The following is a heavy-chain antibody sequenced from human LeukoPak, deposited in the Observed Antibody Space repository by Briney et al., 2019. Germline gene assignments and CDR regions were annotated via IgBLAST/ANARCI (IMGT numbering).Heavy chain of an antibody. J-gene: IGHJ4*02. V-gene: IGHV1-2*02. CDR3: ARYVDYYDSSGYTALDY. CDR2: INPSTGGA. CDR1: GYTFTSYY. Sequence: ASVKVSCKASGYTFTSYYMHWVRQAPGQGLEWMGWINPSTGGANYAQKFQGRVTMTRDTSINTAYMELSRLRSDDTAVYYCARYVDYYDSSGYTALDYWGQGTLVTVSS. D-gene: IGHD3-22*01.